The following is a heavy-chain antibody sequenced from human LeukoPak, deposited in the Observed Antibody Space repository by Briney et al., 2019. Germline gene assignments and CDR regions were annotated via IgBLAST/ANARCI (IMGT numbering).Heavy chain of an antibody. CDR2: IKQDGSHI. CDR3: VRDYKYAFDH. V-gene: IGHV3-7*01. J-gene: IGHJ3*01. D-gene: IGHD3-10*01. CDR1: GFTFSSYW. Sequence: GGSLRLSCVASGFTFSSYWMSWVRQVPGKGLEWVANIKQDGSHIYYVDSLKGRFTISRDNAKNSQYLQMSSLRADDTAVYYCVRDYKYAFDHWGQGALVTVSS.